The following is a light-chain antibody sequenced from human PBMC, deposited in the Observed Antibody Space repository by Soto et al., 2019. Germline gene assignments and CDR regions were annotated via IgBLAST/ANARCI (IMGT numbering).Light chain of an antibody. V-gene: IGKV3D-15*01. Sequence: EIVFTQSPATLSLSPGERATLSCRASQSVSSSLAWYQQKPGQAPRLLMYGASTRATGTPARFSGSGSGTEFTLTISSLQPEDFATYFCQQLNSYPITFGQGTRLEIK. CDR3: QQLNSYPIT. CDR2: GAS. J-gene: IGKJ5*01. CDR1: QSVSSS.